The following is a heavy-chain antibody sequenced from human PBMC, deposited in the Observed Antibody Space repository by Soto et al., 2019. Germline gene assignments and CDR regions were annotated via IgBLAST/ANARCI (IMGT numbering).Heavy chain of an antibody. CDR3: AKDHRD. V-gene: IGHV3-23*01. CDR2: TSGSGGTT. CDR1: GFTFSNYG. J-gene: IGHJ4*02. Sequence: EVQLLESGGGLVQPGGSLRLSCAGSGFTFSNYGMSWVRQAPGKGLEWVSATSGSGGTTYYADSVRGRFTISRDNSKNTLYLQMNSLRAEDTALYYCAKDHRDWGQGILVTVSS.